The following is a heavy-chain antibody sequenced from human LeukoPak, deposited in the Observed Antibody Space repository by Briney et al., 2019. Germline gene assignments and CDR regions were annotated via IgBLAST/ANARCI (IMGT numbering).Heavy chain of an antibody. CDR2: INAGNGHT. CDR1: GYTFTSYA. Sequence: PSVKVSCKASGYTFTSYAMHWVRQAPGQRLEWMGWINAGNGHTKYSQNFQGRVTITRDTSASTAYMELSSLRSEDTAVYYCARSDYGDYGVTYWGQGTLVTVSS. V-gene: IGHV1-3*01. J-gene: IGHJ4*02. CDR3: ARSDYGDYGVTY. D-gene: IGHD4-17*01.